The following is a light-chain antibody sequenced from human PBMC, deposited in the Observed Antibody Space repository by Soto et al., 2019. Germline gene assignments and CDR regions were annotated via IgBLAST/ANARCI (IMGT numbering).Light chain of an antibody. CDR1: SSDVGNYNL. CDR3: CSYAGSSTWV. J-gene: IGLJ3*02. Sequence: QSALTQPASVSGSPGQSITISCTGTSSDVGNYNLVSWYQQHPGKAPKLMIYEVSKRPSGVSNRFSGFKSGNTASLTISGLQAEDEADYYCCSYAGSSTWVFGGGTKLTVL. CDR2: EVS. V-gene: IGLV2-23*02.